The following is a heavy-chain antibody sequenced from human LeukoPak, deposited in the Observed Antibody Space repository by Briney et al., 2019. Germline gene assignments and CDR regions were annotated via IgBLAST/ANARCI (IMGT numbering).Heavy chain of an antibody. CDR1: GGSFSGYY. CDR2: INHSGGT. J-gene: IGHJ3*02. CDR3: ARDSNYYGSGREACAFDI. D-gene: IGHD3-10*01. V-gene: IGHV4-34*01. Sequence: SETLSLTCAVYGGSFSGYYWSWIRQPPGKGLEWIGEINHSGGTNYNPSLKSRVTISVDTSKNQFSLKLSSVTAADTAVYYCARDSNYYGSGREACAFDIWGQGTMVTVSS.